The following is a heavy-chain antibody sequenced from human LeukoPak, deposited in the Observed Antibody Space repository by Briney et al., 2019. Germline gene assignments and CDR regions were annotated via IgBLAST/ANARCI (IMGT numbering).Heavy chain of an antibody. V-gene: IGHV4-34*01. J-gene: IGHJ4*02. CDR3: ARDKYYDFWSGYGEANDY. CDR1: GGSFSGYY. D-gene: IGHD3-3*01. CDR2: INHSGGT. Sequence: SETLSLTCAVYGGSFSGYYWSWVRQPPGKGLEWIGEINHSGGTNYNPSLKSRVTISVDTSKNQFSLKLSSVTAADTAVYYCARDKYYDFWSGYGEANDYWGQGTLVTVSS.